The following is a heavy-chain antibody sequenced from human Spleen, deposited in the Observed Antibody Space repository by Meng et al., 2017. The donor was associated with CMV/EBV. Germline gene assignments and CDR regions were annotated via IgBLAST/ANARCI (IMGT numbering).Heavy chain of an antibody. CDR3: ARDSSPLDFDY. Sequence: SCKAAGYTFTSYYMHWVRQAPGQGLEWMGIINPSGGSTSYAQKFQGRVTMTRDTSTSTVYMELSSLRSEDTAVYYCARDSSPLDFDYWGQGTLVTVSS. CDR2: INPSGGST. V-gene: IGHV1-46*01. CDR1: GYTFTSYY. J-gene: IGHJ4*02.